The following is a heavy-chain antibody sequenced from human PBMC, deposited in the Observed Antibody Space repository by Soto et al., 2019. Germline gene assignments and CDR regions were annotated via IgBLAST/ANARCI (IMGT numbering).Heavy chain of an antibody. J-gene: IGHJ6*02. V-gene: IGHV4-30-4*01. CDR3: ARHHYVYDILTGYGYYYGMDV. D-gene: IGHD3-9*01. CDR1: GGSISSGDYY. Sequence: SETLSLTCTVSGGSISSGDYYWSWIRQPPGKGLEWIGYIYYSGSTYYNPSLKSRVTISVDTSKNQFSLKLSSVTAADTAVYYCARHHYVYDILTGYGYYYGMDVWGQETTVTVSS. CDR2: IYYSGST.